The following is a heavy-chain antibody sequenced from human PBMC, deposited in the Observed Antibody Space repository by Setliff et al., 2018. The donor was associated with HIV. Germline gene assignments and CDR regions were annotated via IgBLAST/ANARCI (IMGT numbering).Heavy chain of an antibody. V-gene: IGHV3-33*06. CDR3: AKDGGYCSGGSCYGARFDS. Sequence: PGGSLRLSCAASGFTFDSSVLHWVRQAPGKGLEWVAVIWYDGSNKYYADSVKGRFTVSRDNSKNTLYLQMDNLRDDDTALYYCAKDGGYCSGGSCYGARFDSWGQGTLVTVSS. J-gene: IGHJ4*02. CDR2: IWYDGSNK. D-gene: IGHD2-15*01. CDR1: GFTFDSSV.